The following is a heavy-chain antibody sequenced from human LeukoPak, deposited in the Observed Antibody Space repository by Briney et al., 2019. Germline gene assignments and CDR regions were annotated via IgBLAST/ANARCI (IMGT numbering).Heavy chain of an antibody. V-gene: IGHV1-24*01. CDR2: FDPEDGET. Sequence: PVKVSCKVSGYTLTELSMHWVRQAPGKGLEWMGGFDPEDGETIYAQKFQGRVTMTEDTSTDTAYMELSSLRSEDTAVYYCATVPYLYGGNSGKYFQHWGQGTLVTVSS. CDR1: GYTLTELS. CDR3: ATVPYLYGGNSGKYFQH. J-gene: IGHJ1*01. D-gene: IGHD4-23*01.